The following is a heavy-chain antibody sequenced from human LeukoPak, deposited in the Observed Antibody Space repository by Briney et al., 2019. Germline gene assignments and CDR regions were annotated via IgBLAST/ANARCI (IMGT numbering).Heavy chain of an antibody. J-gene: IGHJ4*02. CDR2: IYHSGST. V-gene: IGHV4-30-4*01. CDR3: ARSFTDNFFFEN. CDR1: GGSISSNDYY. D-gene: IGHD1-1*01. Sequence: SQTLSLTCTVSGGSISSNDYYWSWIRQPPGKGLEWIGYIYHSGSTYYNPSLKSRLTISADTSKNQFSLKLRSVTAADTAVYYCARSFTDNFFFENWGQGTLVTVSS.